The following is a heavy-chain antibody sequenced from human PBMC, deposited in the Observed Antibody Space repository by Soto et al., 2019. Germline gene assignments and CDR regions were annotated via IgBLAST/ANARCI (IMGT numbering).Heavy chain of an antibody. J-gene: IGHJ4*02. CDR2: IYNSGST. V-gene: IGHV4-59*01. Sequence: PSETLSLTCTVSGGSMTSYHWTWIRQPPGKGLEWIGYIYNSGSTNYNPSLKSRVTISVDTSKNQFSLKLSSVTAADTAVYYCARMNWPPAPWGQGTLVTVCS. CDR3: ARMNWPPAP. CDR1: GGSMTSYH.